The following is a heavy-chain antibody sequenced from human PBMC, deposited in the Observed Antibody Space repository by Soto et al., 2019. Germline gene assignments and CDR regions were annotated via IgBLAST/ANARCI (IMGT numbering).Heavy chain of an antibody. J-gene: IGHJ4*02. CDR1: GFSFSNYW. D-gene: IGHD3-16*01. Sequence: GGSLRLSCAASGFSFSNYWMAWVRQAPGKGLEWVANINRDGGERYHADSVRGRFTIFRDNSENSLYLQMNRLRAEDTAVYYCAGDATFCLDCWGRGTLVTVSS. V-gene: IGHV3-7*03. CDR2: INRDGGER. CDR3: AGDATFCLDC.